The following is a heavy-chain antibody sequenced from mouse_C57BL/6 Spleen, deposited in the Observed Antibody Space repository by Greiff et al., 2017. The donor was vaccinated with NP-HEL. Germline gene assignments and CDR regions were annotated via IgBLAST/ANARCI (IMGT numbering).Heavy chain of an antibody. J-gene: IGHJ1*03. V-gene: IGHV5-17*01. Sequence: EVKLVESGGGLVKPGGSLKLSCAASGFTFSDYGMHWVRQAPEKGLEWVAYISSGSSTISYADTVKCRFTISRDNAKNTLFLQMPSLRSEDTAMYYCARLQITTVVATRYFDVWGTGTTVTVSS. CDR2: ISSGSSTI. CDR1: GFTFSDYG. CDR3: ARLQITTVVATRYFDV. D-gene: IGHD1-1*01.